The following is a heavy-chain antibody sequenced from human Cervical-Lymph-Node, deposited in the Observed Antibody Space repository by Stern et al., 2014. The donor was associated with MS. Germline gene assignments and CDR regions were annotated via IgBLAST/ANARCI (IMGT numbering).Heavy chain of an antibody. Sequence: EVQLVESGAEVKKPGESLKISCEASGYLFDDYWIGWVRQMSGRGLELVAIIFPRDSNTRYSPSVQGQVTISADKSISTAYLQWSGLRASDPAMYYWAKSPATPSGYDRFDYWGQGALVTVSS. CDR2: IFPRDSNT. CDR3: AKSPATPSGYDRFDY. D-gene: IGHD5-12*01. J-gene: IGHJ4*02. V-gene: IGHV5-51*03. CDR1: GYLFDDYW.